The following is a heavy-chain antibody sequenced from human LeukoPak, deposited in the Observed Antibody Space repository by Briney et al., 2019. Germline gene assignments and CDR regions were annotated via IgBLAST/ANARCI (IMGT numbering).Heavy chain of an antibody. CDR2: IHYSEST. J-gene: IGHJ3*02. D-gene: IGHD3-10*01. CDR1: GGSIRSYY. V-gene: IGHV4-59*08. Sequence: SETLSLTCTVSGGSIRSYYRGWIRQPPGKGLEWIGYIHYSESTKYNPSLKSRVTMSVDTSKNQFSLKLSSVTAADTAVYYCASRSGSFSDALDIWGQGTLVTVSS. CDR3: ASRSGSFSDALDI.